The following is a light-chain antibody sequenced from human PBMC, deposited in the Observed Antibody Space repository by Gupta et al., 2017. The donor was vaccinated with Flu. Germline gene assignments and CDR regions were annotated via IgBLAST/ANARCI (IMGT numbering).Light chain of an antibody. CDR2: DVT. J-gene: IGLJ2*01. Sequence: QSALTQPASVSRSPGQSITISCTGTSSDIGSYKYVSWYQQHPGKAPQLLIYDVTNRPSGVSTRFSGSKSGDTASLTISGLQAEDEADYYCSSCTSSTTLVFGGGTRLTVL. CDR3: SSCTSSTTLV. V-gene: IGLV2-14*01. CDR1: SSDIGSYKY.